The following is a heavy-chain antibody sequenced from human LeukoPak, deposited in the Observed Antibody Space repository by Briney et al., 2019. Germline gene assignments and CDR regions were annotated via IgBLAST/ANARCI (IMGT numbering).Heavy chain of an antibody. D-gene: IGHD2-21*01. CDR2: IIPIFGTA. V-gene: IGHV1-69*13. Sequence: SVKVSCKASGGTFSSYAISWVRQAPGQGLEWMGRIIPIFGTANYAQKFQGRVTITADESTSTAYMELSSLRSEDTAVYYCARDRDTYCGGDCPIGAFDIWGQGTMVTVSS. J-gene: IGHJ3*02. CDR1: GGTFSSYA. CDR3: ARDRDTYCGGDCPIGAFDI.